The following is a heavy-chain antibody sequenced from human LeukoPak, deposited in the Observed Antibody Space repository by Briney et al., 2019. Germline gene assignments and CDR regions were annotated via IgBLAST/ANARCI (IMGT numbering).Heavy chain of an antibody. D-gene: IGHD4-17*01. Sequence: PGGSLRLSCAASGFTFSDYYMSWIRQAPGKGLEWVSYISSSGSTIYYEDYVKGRFTISRDNAKNSLYLQMNSLRAEDTAVYYCARGYDDYGDYRAFDIWGQGTMVTVSS. CDR1: GFTFSDYY. J-gene: IGHJ3*02. CDR3: ARGYDDYGDYRAFDI. V-gene: IGHV3-11*01. CDR2: ISSSGSTI.